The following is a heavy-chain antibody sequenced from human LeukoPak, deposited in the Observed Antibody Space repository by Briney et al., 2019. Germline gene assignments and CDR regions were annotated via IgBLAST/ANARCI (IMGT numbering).Heavy chain of an antibody. CDR3: AGIYNTIAFDV. J-gene: IGHJ3*01. V-gene: IGHV4-59*01. CDR2: VHYSGST. D-gene: IGHD1-14*01. CDR1: GGSISNYY. Sequence: PSETLSLTCSVSGGSISNYYWSWIRQPPGKGLEWIGYVHYSGSTSYNPSLKSRLTMSLDTSNDQFSLKLSSVTAADTAVYYCAGIYNTIAFDVWGQGTMVTVSS.